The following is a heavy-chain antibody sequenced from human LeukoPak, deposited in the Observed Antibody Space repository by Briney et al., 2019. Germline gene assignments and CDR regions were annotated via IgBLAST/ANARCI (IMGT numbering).Heavy chain of an antibody. Sequence: GGSLRLSCAASGFTFSTYSMNWVRQAPGKGLEWVSYISSGSGTTYYADSVKGRFTISRDNAKNSLYLQMNSLRDEDTAVYYCARDDYGDLDYWGQGTLVTVSS. D-gene: IGHD4-17*01. V-gene: IGHV3-48*02. CDR1: GFTFSTYS. J-gene: IGHJ4*02. CDR2: ISSGSGTT. CDR3: ARDDYGDLDY.